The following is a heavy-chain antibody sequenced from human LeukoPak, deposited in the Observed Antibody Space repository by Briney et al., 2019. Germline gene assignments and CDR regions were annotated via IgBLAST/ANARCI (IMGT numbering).Heavy chain of an antibody. V-gene: IGHV1-8*03. Sequence: GASVKVSCKASGYTFTSYDINWVRQATGQGLEWMGWMNPNSGDTGYARKFQGRVTITRNTSITTTYMELSSLRSEDTAVYYCARRSAYGSGSYYVDYWGQGTLVTVSS. CDR2: MNPNSGDT. D-gene: IGHD3-10*01. CDR3: ARRSAYGSGSYYVDY. J-gene: IGHJ4*02. CDR1: GYTFTSYD.